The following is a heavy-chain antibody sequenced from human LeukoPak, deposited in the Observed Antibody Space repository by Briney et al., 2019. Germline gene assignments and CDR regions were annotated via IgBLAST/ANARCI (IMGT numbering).Heavy chain of an antibody. D-gene: IGHD2-15*01. CDR3: VRHDSRGLDGYYYGMDV. Sequence: SETLSLTCTVSGGSISSSNYYWGWIRQPPGKGLEWIGSIYYSGITYYNPSLKSRVTISVDTSKNQFSLRLSSVTAADTAVYYCVRHDSRGLDGYYYGMDVWGQGTTVTVSS. CDR2: IYYSGIT. V-gene: IGHV4-39*01. CDR1: GGSISSSNYY. J-gene: IGHJ6*02.